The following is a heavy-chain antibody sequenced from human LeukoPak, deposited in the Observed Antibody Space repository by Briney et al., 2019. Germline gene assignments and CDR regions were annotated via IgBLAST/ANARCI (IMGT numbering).Heavy chain of an antibody. CDR2: ISAENGNT. V-gene: IGHV1-18*01. CDR1: GYTFINYG. D-gene: IGHD1-1*01. CDR3: ARTKARLDPWAWFDP. Sequence: ASVKVSCKASGYTFINYGISWVRQAPGQGLEWMGWISAENGNTGYVENLQGRVTMTTDTSSSTVYMELRSLRPDDTAVYYCARTKARLDPWAWFDPWGQGTLVTVSS. J-gene: IGHJ5*02.